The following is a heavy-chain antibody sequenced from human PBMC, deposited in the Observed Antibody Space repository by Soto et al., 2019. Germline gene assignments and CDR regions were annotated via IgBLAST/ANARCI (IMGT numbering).Heavy chain of an antibody. J-gene: IGHJ4*02. V-gene: IGHV1-69*01. CDR3: ARDVVRSTAGDS. CDR1: GGTFSTSS. CDR2: IIPIFTRT. D-gene: IGHD2-15*01. Sequence: QLQLAQSGTEVKEPGSSVKVSCKASGGTFSTSSFVWVRQGPGQGLEWMGGIIPIFTRTNFAQKFQGRVTFSADESTRTTYMELRSLTSEDTAIYYCARDVVRSTAGDSWGQGTVVTVSS.